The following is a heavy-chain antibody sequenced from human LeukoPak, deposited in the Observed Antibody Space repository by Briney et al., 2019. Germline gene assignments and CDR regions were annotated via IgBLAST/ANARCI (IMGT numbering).Heavy chain of an antibody. J-gene: IGHJ4*02. CDR1: GFSVSGHY. CDR3: ARGNTGYSSAWGRDFDY. CDR2: LYSGGDT. V-gene: IGHV3-66*01. Sequence: PGGSPRLSCAASGFSVSGHYISWVRQAPGKGLEWVSVLYSGGDTYYADSVKGRFTISRDTSKNTLYLQMNGLRAEDTAVYYCARGNTGYSSAWGRDFDYWGQGTLVTVSS. D-gene: IGHD6-19*01.